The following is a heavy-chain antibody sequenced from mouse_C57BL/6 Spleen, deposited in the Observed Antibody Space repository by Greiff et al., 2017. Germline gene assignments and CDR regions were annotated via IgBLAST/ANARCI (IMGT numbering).Heavy chain of an antibody. CDR3: AREKGYLYYLDY. V-gene: IGHV1-55*01. CDR2: IYPGSGST. J-gene: IGHJ2*01. D-gene: IGHD3-1*01. CDR1: GYTFTSYW. Sequence: QVQLQQPGAELVKPGASVKMSCKASGYTFTSYWITWVKQRPGQGLEWIGDIYPGSGSTNYNEKFKSKATLTVDTSSSTAYMQLSSLTSEDSAVYYCAREKGYLYYLDYWGQGTTLTVSS.